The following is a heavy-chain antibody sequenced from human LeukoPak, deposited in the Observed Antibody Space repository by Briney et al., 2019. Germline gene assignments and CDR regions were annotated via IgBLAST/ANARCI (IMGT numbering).Heavy chain of an antibody. V-gene: IGHV4-59*01. J-gene: IGHJ4*02. CDR1: GGSISSYY. D-gene: IGHD3-16*02. CDR2: ISYSGST. CDR3: ARYIWGSYPTFEDY. Sequence: SETLSLTCTVSGGSISSYYWSWIRQPPGKGLEWIGYISYSGSTNYNPSLKSRVTISVDTSKNQLSLKLNSVTAADTAVYYCARYIWGSYPTFEDYWGQGSLVTVSS.